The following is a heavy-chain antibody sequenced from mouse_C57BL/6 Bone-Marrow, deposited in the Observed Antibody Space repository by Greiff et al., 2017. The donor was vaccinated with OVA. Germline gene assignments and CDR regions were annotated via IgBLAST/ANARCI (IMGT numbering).Heavy chain of an antibody. J-gene: IGHJ2*01. CDR1: GFNIKDDY. D-gene: IGHD2-2*01. Sequence: EVQLQQSGAELVRPGASVKLSCTASGFNIKDDYMHWVKQRPEQGLEWIGWIDPENGDTEYASKFQGKATITADTSSNTAYLQLSSLTSGDTAVYYCTSYGCFAYWGQGTTLTVSS. CDR3: TSYGCFAY. V-gene: IGHV14-4*01. CDR2: IDPENGDT.